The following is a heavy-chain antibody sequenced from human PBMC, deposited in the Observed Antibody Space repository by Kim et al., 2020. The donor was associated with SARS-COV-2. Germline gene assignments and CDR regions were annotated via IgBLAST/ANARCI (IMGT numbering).Heavy chain of an antibody. D-gene: IGHD1-1*01. CDR3: ARDRLEPTVDYGMDV. V-gene: IGHV1-18*01. J-gene: IGHJ6*02. Sequence: QTLQGRVTMTTDTSTSTAYMELRSLRSDDTAVYYCARDRLEPTVDYGMDVWGQGTTVTVSS.